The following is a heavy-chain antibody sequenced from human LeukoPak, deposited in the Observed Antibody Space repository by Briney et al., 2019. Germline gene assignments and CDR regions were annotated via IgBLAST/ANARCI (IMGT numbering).Heavy chain of an antibody. V-gene: IGHV3-23*01. CDR1: GLTFSNYG. J-gene: IGHJ6*03. D-gene: IGHD4-23*01. Sequence: GGSLRLSFAASGLTFSNYGMNSVRQAPGKGLEWVSGISGGGDNTHYADSVKGRFTSSRDNSKRAFHLQMNSLRAEDTAVYYCVKDGGNTIYYHMDVWGKGTTVTISS. CDR3: VKDGGNTIYYHMDV. CDR2: ISGGGDNT.